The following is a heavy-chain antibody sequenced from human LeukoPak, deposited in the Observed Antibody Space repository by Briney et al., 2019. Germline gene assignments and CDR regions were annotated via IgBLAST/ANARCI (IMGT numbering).Heavy chain of an antibody. CDR3: AKSKTGDYYFDY. D-gene: IGHD1-1*01. CDR2: ISDSGVST. CDR1: GFTFSSYA. V-gene: IGHV3-23*01. J-gene: IGHJ4*02. Sequence: TGGSLRLSCAASGFTFSSYAMSWGRQAPGTGLEWVSAISDSGVSTYYADSVKGRFTISRDNSKSTLYLQMSSLRAEDTAIYYCAKSKTGDYYFDYWGQGTLVTVSS.